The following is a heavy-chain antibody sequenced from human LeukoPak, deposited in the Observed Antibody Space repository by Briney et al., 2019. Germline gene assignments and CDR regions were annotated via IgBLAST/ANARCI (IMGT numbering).Heavy chain of an antibody. CDR2: ISGSGGST. Sequence: GGSLRLSCAASGFTFSSYAMSWVRQAPGKGLEWVSAISGSGGSTYYADSVEGRFTISRDNSKNTLYLQMNSLRAEDTAVYYCAKVWFRELLPIDYWGQGTLVTVSS. CDR3: AKVWFRELLPIDY. J-gene: IGHJ4*02. V-gene: IGHV3-23*01. CDR1: GFTFSSYA. D-gene: IGHD3-10*01.